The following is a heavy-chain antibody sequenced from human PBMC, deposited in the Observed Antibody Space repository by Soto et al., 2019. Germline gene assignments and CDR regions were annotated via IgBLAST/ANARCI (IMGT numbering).Heavy chain of an antibody. J-gene: IGHJ4*02. CDR3: ARGPPLGY. V-gene: IGHV4-30-2*01. CDR2: ISHSGST. Sequence: SETLSLTCTVSGGSISSGGYYWSWIRQPPGKGLEWIGYISHSGSTYYNPSLKSRVTISVDRSKNQFSLKLSSVTAADTAVYYCARGPPLGYWGQGTLVTVSS. CDR1: GGSISSGGYY.